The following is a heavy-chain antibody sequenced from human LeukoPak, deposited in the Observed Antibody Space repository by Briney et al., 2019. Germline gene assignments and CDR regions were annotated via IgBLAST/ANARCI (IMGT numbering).Heavy chain of an antibody. D-gene: IGHD4-17*01. CDR1: GFTFSSYS. CDR3: ARDHGDLPARVPYFDY. V-gene: IGHV3-48*02. CDR2: ISSSSSMI. Sequence: GGSLRLSCAASGFTFSSYSMNWVRQAPGKGLEWVSYISSSSSMIYYADSVKGRFTISSDNAKNSLYLQMKSLRDEDTAIYYCARDHGDLPARVPYFDYWGQGTLVTVSS. J-gene: IGHJ4*02.